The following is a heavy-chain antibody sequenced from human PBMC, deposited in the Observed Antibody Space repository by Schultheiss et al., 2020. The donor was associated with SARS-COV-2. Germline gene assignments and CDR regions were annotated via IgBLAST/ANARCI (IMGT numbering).Heavy chain of an antibody. J-gene: IGHJ4*02. D-gene: IGHD3-22*01. Sequence: ASVKVSCKASGYTFTSYDINWVRQATGQGLEWMGWMNPNIGNTGYAQKFQGRVTMTRNTSISTAYMELSSLRSEDTAVYYCASRSRITMIVTGWGQGTLVTVSS. CDR2: MNPNIGNT. CDR3: ASRSRITMIVTG. V-gene: IGHV1-8*01. CDR1: GYTFTSYD.